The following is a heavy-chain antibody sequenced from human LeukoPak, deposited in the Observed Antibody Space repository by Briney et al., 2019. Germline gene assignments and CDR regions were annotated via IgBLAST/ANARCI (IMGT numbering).Heavy chain of an antibody. V-gene: IGHV1-8*01. CDR2: MNPNSGNT. CDR1: GYTFTSYD. D-gene: IGHD2-21*01. Sequence: ASVKVSCKASGYTFTSYDINWVRQATGQGLEWMGWMNPNSGNTGYAQKFQGRVTMTRDTSTSTVYMELSSLKSEDTAVYYCARELGALAYCGGDCYYGMDVWGQGTTVTVSS. J-gene: IGHJ6*02. CDR3: ARELGALAYCGGDCYYGMDV.